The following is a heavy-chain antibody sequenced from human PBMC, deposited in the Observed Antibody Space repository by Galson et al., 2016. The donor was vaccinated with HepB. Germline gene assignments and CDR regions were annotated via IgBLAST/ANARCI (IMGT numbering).Heavy chain of an antibody. CDR2: INSDGSHT. V-gene: IGHV3-74*01. D-gene: IGHD4-17*01. J-gene: IGHJ6*02. CDR3: VREDYGDDPVYYYYYGVDV. CDR1: EFTFSRYW. Sequence: SLRLSCAASEFTFSRYWMHWVRQAPGKGLVWVSRINSDGSHTSYADSVKGRFTISRDNAKNTLDLHMNSLRVEDTAVYYCVREDYGDDPVYYYYYGVDVWGQGTTVSVSS.